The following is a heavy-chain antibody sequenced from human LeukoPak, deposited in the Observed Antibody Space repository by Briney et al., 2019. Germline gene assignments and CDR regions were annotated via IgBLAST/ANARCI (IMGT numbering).Heavy chain of an antibody. CDR1: GGSFSGYY. D-gene: IGHD3-22*01. J-gene: IGHJ4*02. CDR3: ARGLSYRSGYWR. V-gene: IGHV4-34*01. CDR2: INHSGST. Sequence: SETLSLTCAVYGGSFSGYYWSWIRQPPGKGLEWIGEINHSGSTNYNPSLKSRVTISVDTSKNQFSLKLSSVTAADTAVYYCARGLSYRSGYWRWGQGTLVTVSS.